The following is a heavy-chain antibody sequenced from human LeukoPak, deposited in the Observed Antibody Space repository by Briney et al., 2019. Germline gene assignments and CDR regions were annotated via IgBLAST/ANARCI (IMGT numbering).Heavy chain of an antibody. CDR1: GYTFTGYY. CDR2: ISAYNGNT. V-gene: IGHV1-18*04. CDR3: ARDRGIAAPGTEWGDH. D-gene: IGHD6-13*01. J-gene: IGHJ4*02. Sequence: GASVKVSCKASGYTFTGYYMHWVRQAPGQGLEWMGWISAYNGNTNYAQKLQGRVTMTTDTSTSTAYMELRSLRFDDTAVYYCARDRGIAAPGTEWGDHWGQGTLVTVSS.